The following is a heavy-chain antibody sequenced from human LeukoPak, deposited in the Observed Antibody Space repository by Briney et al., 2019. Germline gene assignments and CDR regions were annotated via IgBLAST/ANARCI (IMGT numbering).Heavy chain of an antibody. Sequence: GGSLRLSCAAYGFTFSGYAMSWVRQAPGKGLEWVSAISRSGGSTYYAASVKGRFTISRDNSKNTLYLQMNSLRAEDTAVYYCAKDSLRITMVRGVIGNWYFDLWGRGTLVTVSS. D-gene: IGHD3-10*01. J-gene: IGHJ2*01. V-gene: IGHV3-23*01. CDR1: GFTFSGYA. CDR3: AKDSLRITMVRGVIGNWYFDL. CDR2: ISRSGGST.